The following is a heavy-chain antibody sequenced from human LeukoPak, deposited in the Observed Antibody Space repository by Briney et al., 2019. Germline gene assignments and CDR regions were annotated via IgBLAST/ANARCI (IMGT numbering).Heavy chain of an antibody. J-gene: IGHJ4*02. CDR2: IYPGDPDT. V-gene: IGHV5-51*01. CDR3: ARPRCSSTSCYSSSDYYFDY. CDR1: GYSFTSYW. D-gene: IGHD2-2*01. Sequence: GESLKISCKGSGYSFTSYWIGWVRQMPGKGLEWMGIIYPGDPDTRYSPSFQGQVTISADKSISTAYLQWSSLKASDTAMYYCARPRCSSTSCYSSSDYYFDYWGQGTLVTVSS.